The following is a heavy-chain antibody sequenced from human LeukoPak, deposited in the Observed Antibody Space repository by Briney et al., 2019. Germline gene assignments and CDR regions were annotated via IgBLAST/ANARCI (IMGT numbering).Heavy chain of an antibody. CDR1: GGSFSHYY. V-gene: IGHV4-34*01. J-gene: IGHJ4*02. CDR3: ARGGSPRHSDY. CDR2: VNYVGSK. Sequence: SETLPLTCGVSGGSFSHYYWSWLRQSPGKGLEGIGEVNYVGSKHYNPSLKSRGTISVNTSGNQISLRLTSVTAADTAVYFCARGGSPRHSDYWGQGSLVTVSS.